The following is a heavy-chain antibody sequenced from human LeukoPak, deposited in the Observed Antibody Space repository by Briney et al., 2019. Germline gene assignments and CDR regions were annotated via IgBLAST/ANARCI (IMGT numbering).Heavy chain of an antibody. CDR1: GFAFSTYW. CDR3: ARGRYSGGGIDN. Sequence: GGSLRLSCTASGFAFSTYWMTWVRQAPGKGLECVANIKPDGSDKCYVDSVKGRFTISRDNAKNSLYLQLNSLRAEDTAVYYCARGRYSGGGIDNWGQGTLVTVSS. V-gene: IGHV3-7*04. D-gene: IGHD6-19*01. CDR2: IKPDGSDK. J-gene: IGHJ4*02.